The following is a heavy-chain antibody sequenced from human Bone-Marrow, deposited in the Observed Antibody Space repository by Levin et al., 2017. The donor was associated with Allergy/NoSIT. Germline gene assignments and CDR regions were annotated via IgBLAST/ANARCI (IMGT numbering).Heavy chain of an antibody. D-gene: IGHD3-10*01. V-gene: IGHV2-5*02. Sequence: QTLSLTCTFSGFSLTTGGVSVGWIRQPPGKALEWLALVYWDDDKRYSSSLESRLDITKDTSKNQVVLTMTNVAPVDTGTYYCAHRSYYASGKPFDSWGQGILVTVSS. CDR2: VYWDDDK. CDR1: GFSLTTGGVS. J-gene: IGHJ4*02. CDR3: AHRSYYASGKPFDS.